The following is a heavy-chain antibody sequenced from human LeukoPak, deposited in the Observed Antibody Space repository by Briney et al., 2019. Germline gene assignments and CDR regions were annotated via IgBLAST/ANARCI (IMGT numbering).Heavy chain of an antibody. D-gene: IGHD3-3*01. CDR1: SGSIDNEH. CDR3: MSLIFGGAGRGN. J-gene: IGHJ4*02. V-gene: IGHV4-59*12. CDR2: TVYRGSN. Sequence: SETLSLTCSVSSGSIDNEHWCWVRQPPGKGLEWIGHTVYRGSNKYNPSLKGRVAISVDTSKNQFSLILISVTAADTAVYYCMSLIFGGAGRGNWGQGTLVTVSS.